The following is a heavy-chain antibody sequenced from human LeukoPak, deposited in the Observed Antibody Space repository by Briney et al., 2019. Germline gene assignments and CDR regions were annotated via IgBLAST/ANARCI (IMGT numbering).Heavy chain of an antibody. CDR1: GGSISSYY. CDR3: ARAFRDPLSGSYYFDY. Sequence: SETLSLTCTVSGGSISSYYWSWIRQPAGKGLEWIGRIYTSGSTNYNPSLKSRVTMSVDTSKDQFSLKLSSVTAADTAVYYCARAFRDPLSGSYYFDYWGQGTLVTVSS. D-gene: IGHD1-26*01. J-gene: IGHJ4*02. V-gene: IGHV4-4*07. CDR2: IYTSGST.